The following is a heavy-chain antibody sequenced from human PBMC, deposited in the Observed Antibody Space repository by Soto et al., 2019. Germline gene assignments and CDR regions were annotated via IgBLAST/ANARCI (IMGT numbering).Heavy chain of an antibody. CDR3: AREDEVEDPDY. Sequence: GGSLRLSFVASGFTFSNYTMSGVRQAPGTGLEWVAAMSGGGGGTFYAVSVKGRFTISRDNSKNTLYLQMNSLRAEDTAVYYCAREDEVEDPDYWGQGTLVTVSS. CDR1: GFTFSNYT. CDR2: MSGGGGGT. V-gene: IGHV3-23*01. J-gene: IGHJ4*02. D-gene: IGHD1-1*01.